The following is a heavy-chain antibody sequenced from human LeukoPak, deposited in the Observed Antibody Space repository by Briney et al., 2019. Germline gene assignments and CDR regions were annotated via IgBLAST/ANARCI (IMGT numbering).Heavy chain of an antibody. V-gene: IGHV5-51*01. CDR1: GYRFTNYW. J-gene: IGHJ4*02. CDR3: ARHPDEDDFWSGYLDY. D-gene: IGHD3-3*01. CDR2: IYPGDSET. Sequence: GESLKISCKGSGYRFTNYWIGWARQMPGKGLEWMGIIYPGDSETRYSPSFQGQVTISADKSISTAYLQWSSLKASDTAMYYCARHPDEDDFWSGYLDYWGQGTLVTVSS.